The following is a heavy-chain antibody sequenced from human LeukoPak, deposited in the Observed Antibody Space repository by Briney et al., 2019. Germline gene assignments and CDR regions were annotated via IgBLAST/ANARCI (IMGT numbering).Heavy chain of an antibody. D-gene: IGHD6-19*01. CDR1: GFTFSDSY. CDR2: ISRSGSYT. Sequence: GGSLRLSCAASGFTFSDSYMTWIRQAPGKALEWVSYISRSGSYTTYADSVEGRFTISRDNAKNSLYLQMNSLRAEDTAVYYCARGRISDWTHDYWGQGTLVTVSS. V-gene: IGHV3-11*06. J-gene: IGHJ4*02. CDR3: ARGRISDWTHDY.